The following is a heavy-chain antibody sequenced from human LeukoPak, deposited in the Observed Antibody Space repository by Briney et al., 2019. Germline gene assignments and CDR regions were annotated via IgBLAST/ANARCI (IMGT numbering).Heavy chain of an antibody. CDR3: ARRYCSGGSCYSIDY. CDR1: GFTFSSYG. CDR2: VRYDGSNK. Sequence: GGSLRLSCAASGFTFSSYGMHWVRQAPGKGLEWVAFVRYDGSNKYYDSVKGRFTISRDNSKNTLYLQMNSLRAEDTAVYYCARRYCSGGSCYSIDYWGQGTLVTVSS. D-gene: IGHD2-15*01. V-gene: IGHV3-30*02. J-gene: IGHJ4*02.